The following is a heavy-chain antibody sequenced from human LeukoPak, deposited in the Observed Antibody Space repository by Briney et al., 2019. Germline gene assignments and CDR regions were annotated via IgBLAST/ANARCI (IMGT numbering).Heavy chain of an antibody. Sequence: PGGSLRLSCAASGFTFSSYGMHWVRQAPGKGLEWVAVISYDESNKYYADSVKGRFTISRDNSKNTLYLQMNSLRAEDTAVYYCAKGPDIVVVHYGMDVWGQGTTVTVSS. CDR1: GFTFSSYG. CDR3: AKGPDIVVVHYGMDV. J-gene: IGHJ6*02. CDR2: ISYDESNK. V-gene: IGHV3-30*18. D-gene: IGHD2-2*01.